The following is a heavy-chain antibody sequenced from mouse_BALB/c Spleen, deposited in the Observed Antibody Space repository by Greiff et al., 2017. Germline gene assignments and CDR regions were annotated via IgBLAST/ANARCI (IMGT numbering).Heavy chain of an antibody. CDR2: INPDSSTI. D-gene: IGHD1-1*01. V-gene: IGHV4-1*02. Sequence: EVMLVESGGGLVQPGGSLKLSCAASGFDFSRYWMSWVRQAPGKGLEWIGEINPDSSTINYTPSLKDKFIISRDNAKNTLYLQMSKVRSEDTALYYCARPHYYGSRGYWYFDVWGAGTTVTVSS. CDR1: GFDFSRYW. J-gene: IGHJ1*01. CDR3: ARPHYYGSRGYWYFDV.